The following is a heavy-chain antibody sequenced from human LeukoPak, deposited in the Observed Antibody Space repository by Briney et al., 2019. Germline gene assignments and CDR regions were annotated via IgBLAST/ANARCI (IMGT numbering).Heavy chain of an antibody. D-gene: IGHD3-9*01. CDR1: GFTFSSYA. Sequence: AGGSLRLSCAASGFTFSSYAMSWVRQAPGKGLEWVSAISGSGGSTYYADSVKGRFTISRDNSKNTLYLQMNSLRAEDTAVYYCAKSRPPRYDILTGYSGFDYWGQGTLVTVSS. CDR2: ISGSGGST. CDR3: AKSRPPRYDILTGYSGFDY. J-gene: IGHJ4*02. V-gene: IGHV3-23*01.